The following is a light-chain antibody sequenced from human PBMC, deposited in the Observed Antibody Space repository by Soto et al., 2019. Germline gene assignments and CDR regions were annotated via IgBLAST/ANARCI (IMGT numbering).Light chain of an antibody. V-gene: IGKV3-20*01. CDR3: QQYGSSPPLT. J-gene: IGKJ4*01. Sequence: EIVLTQSPGTLSLSPGERATLSCRASQSVSSSYLAWYQQKPSQAPRLLIYGASSRATGIPDRFSGSGSGTDFTLTISRLEPEDFAVYYCQQYGSSPPLTFGGGTKVDIK. CDR1: QSVSSSY. CDR2: GAS.